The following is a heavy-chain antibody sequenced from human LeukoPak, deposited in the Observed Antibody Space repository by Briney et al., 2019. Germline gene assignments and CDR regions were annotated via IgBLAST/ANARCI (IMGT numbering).Heavy chain of an antibody. Sequence: GGSLRLSCAASGFTFSSYSMNWVRQAPGKGLEWVAVIWYDGSNKYYADSVKGRFTISRDNSKNTLYLQMNSLRAEDTAVYYCARGGYGDYGAFDYWGQGTLVTVSS. CDR1: GFTFSSYS. J-gene: IGHJ4*02. CDR3: ARGGYGDYGAFDY. D-gene: IGHD4-17*01. V-gene: IGHV3-33*08. CDR2: IWYDGSNK.